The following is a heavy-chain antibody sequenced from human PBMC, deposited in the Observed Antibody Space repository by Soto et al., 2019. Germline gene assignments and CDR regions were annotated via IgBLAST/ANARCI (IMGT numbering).Heavy chain of an antibody. CDR2: ISGSGGST. D-gene: IGHD3-22*01. CDR1: GFTFSSYA. CDR3: AKEEHYYGSSGYYYFDY. J-gene: IGHJ4*02. Sequence: GGSLRLSCAASGFTFSSYAMSWVRQTPGKGLEWVSTISGSGGSTYYADSVKGRVTISRDNSKNTFYLEMNSLRAEDTAVYYCAKEEHYYGSSGYYYFDYWGQGTLVTVSS. V-gene: IGHV3-23*01.